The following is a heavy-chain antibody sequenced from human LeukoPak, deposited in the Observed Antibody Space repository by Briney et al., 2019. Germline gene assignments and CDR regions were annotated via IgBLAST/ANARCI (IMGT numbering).Heavy chain of an antibody. CDR3: STDFSGGYFGS. V-gene: IGHV3-15*01. J-gene: IGHJ4*02. CDR1: GFTFSHAW. Sequence: GGSLRLSCAASGFTFSHAWMSWVRQAPGKGLEWVGRIKSKDVGGTTDYAAPVKGRFTISRDDSKNTVYLQMNSLETEDTAVYYCSTDFSGGYFGSWGQGTLVTVSS. D-gene: IGHD1-26*01. CDR2: IKSKDVGGTT.